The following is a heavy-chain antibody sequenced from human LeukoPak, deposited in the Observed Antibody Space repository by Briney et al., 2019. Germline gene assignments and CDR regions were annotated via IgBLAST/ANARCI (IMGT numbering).Heavy chain of an antibody. CDR3: ARVTASYDSSELD. Sequence: ASVKVSCKASGYNFTTFYMHWVRQAPGQGLQWMGMIDPSDGDTTYAQNFQGRITMTRDMSTTTVHMEMSSLTYEDTAVYYCARVTASYDSSELDWGQGTLVTVSS. CDR1: GYNFTTFY. D-gene: IGHD3-22*01. CDR2: IDPSDGDT. J-gene: IGHJ4*02. V-gene: IGHV1-46*01.